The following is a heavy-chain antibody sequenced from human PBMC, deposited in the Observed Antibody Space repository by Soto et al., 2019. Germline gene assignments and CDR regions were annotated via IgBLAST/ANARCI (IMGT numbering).Heavy chain of an antibody. V-gene: IGHV3-30*18. D-gene: IGHD3-3*01. J-gene: IGHJ2*01. CDR3: AKDPRFFFQAEDGIRDTVPVSAFLLNRSSDL. CDR2: ISYDGSNK. Sequence: KVLEWVSVISYDGSNKYYADSVKGRFTISRDNSENTLYLQMNNLRAEDTAFCYCAKDPRFFFQAEDGIRDTVPVSAFLLNRSSDL.